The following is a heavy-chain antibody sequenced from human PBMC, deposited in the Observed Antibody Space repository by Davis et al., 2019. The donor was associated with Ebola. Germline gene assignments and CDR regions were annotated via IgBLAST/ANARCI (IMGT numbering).Heavy chain of an antibody. CDR1: GYTFIDYF. D-gene: IGHD1-26*01. CDR2: NSPKSGGA. CDR3: ARDPRWERRPHDAFDI. V-gene: IGHV1-2*02. Sequence: ASVKVSCKTSGYTFIDYFIHWVRQAPGQGLEWMGWNSPKSGGANYAQKFQGRVTMTRDTSISTAFMEVSRPTSDDTAVYYCARDPRWERRPHDAFDIWGQGTRLTVSS. J-gene: IGHJ3*02.